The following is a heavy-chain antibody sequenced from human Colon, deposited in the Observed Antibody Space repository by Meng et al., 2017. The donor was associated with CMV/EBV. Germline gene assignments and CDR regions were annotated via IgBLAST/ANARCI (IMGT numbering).Heavy chain of an antibody. D-gene: IGHD3-3*01. J-gene: IGHJ6*02. Sequence: SETLSLTCTVSGGSVSSGSYYWSWIRQPPGKGLEWIGYIYYSGSTNYNPSLKSRVTISVDTSKNQFSLKLSSVTAADTAVYYCARGAKIFGVVRKGYYYGMDVWGQGTLVTVSS. CDR3: ARGAKIFGVVRKGYYYGMDV. CDR1: GGSVSSGSYY. V-gene: IGHV4-61*01. CDR2: IYYSGST.